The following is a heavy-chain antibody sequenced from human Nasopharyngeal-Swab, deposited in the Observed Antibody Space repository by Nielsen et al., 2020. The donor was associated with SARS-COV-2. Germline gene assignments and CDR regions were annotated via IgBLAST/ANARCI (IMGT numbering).Heavy chain of an antibody. CDR3: ARGKTTIITQYYLEN. CDR1: GGSISSSAHY. J-gene: IGHJ4*02. Sequence: SETLSLTCTVSGGSISSSAHYWSWLRQTPGKGLEWLGFIYYKGNTSYNPSVKSPLTMSLDTSKNQFSLSLSSVTAADTAVYYCARGKTTIITQYYLENWGQGTLVTVSS. D-gene: IGHD4-11*01. CDR2: IYYKGNT. V-gene: IGHV4-30-4*01.